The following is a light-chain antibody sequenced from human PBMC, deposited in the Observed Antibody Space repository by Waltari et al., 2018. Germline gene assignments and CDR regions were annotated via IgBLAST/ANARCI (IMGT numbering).Light chain of an antibody. J-gene: IGKJ2*01. Sequence: EIVLTQFPGTLSLSPGERATLSCRASQSVSSSFLAWYQQKPGQAPSLLIYGASSRATGIPDRFSGSGSGTDFTLTISRLEPEDFAVYYCRQYGSSPMYTFGQGTKLEIK. CDR3: RQYGSSPMYT. V-gene: IGKV3-20*01. CDR2: GAS. CDR1: QSVSSSF.